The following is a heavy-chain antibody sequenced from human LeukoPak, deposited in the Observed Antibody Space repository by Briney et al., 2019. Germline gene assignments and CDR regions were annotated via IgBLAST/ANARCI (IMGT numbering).Heavy chain of an antibody. CDR1: GFHFSSYS. CDR2: ISSSSSYL. CDR3: ARDNTMVRGVIIPPYYYGMDV. J-gene: IGHJ6*04. V-gene: IGHV3-21*01. Sequence: GGSLRHSRAASGFHFSSYSMNWLRPAPGKGLEWVSSISSSSSYLYYADSVKGRFTISRDNAKHSLYLQMNSLRAEDTAVYYCARDNTMVRGVIIPPYYYGMDVWGKGTTVTVSS. D-gene: IGHD3-10*01.